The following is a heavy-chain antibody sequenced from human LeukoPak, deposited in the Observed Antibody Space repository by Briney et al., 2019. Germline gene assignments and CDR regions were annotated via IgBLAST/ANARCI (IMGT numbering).Heavy chain of an antibody. CDR1: GGSLSGYY. V-gene: IGHV4-34*01. CDR3: AGEEGGSPYYFD. CDR2: INHRGST. D-gene: IGHD2/OR15-2a*01. Sequence: PETLSLTCAVYGGSLSGYYGSCIRPSPGKGLEWVGEINHRGSTNYNPSLKRRVTISVDPSKNQFSLNPSSVTAADTAVYYCAGEEGGSPYYFDWGQGTLVTVSS. J-gene: IGHJ4*02.